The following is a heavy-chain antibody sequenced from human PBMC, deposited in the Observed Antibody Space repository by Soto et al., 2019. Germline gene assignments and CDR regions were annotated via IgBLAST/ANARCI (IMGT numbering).Heavy chain of an antibody. CDR1: GFTYTSYG. CDR3: ASVRRGEYPLPLMIFDY. D-gene: IGHD2-2*01. Sequence: GAAVTLSCTAPGFTYTSYGSSWVRQSTKQGLEWMGWISAYNGNTNYAQKLQGRVTMTTDTSTSTAYMELRSLRSDDTAVYYCASVRRGEYPLPLMIFDYWGQGILVTLSS. J-gene: IGHJ4*02. CDR2: ISAYNGNT. V-gene: IGHV1-18*01.